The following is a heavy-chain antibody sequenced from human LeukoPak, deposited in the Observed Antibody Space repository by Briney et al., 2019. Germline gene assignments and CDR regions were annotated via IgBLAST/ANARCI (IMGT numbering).Heavy chain of an antibody. J-gene: IGHJ4*02. Sequence: PGGSLRLSCAASGFTFDDYAMHWVRQPPGKGLEWVSGISWNSGSIGYADSVKGRFTISRDNAKNSLYLQMNSLRAEDTAVYYCARVGVFSSSWLLHWGQGTLVTVSS. D-gene: IGHD6-13*01. CDR2: ISWNSGSI. CDR3: ARVGVFSSSWLLH. CDR1: GFTFDDYA. V-gene: IGHV3-9*01.